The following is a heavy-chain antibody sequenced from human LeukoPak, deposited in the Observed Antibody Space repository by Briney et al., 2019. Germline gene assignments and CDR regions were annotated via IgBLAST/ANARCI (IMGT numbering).Heavy chain of an antibody. Sequence: PSETLSLTCPVSGGSISSYYWSWIRQPPGKGLEWIGYIYTSGSTNYNPSLKSRVTISVDTSKNQFSLKLSSVTAADTAVYYCAIHEEGATPGFDYWGQGTLVTVSS. D-gene: IGHD1-26*01. V-gene: IGHV4-4*09. J-gene: IGHJ4*02. CDR2: IYTSGST. CDR1: GGSISSYY. CDR3: AIHEEGATPGFDY.